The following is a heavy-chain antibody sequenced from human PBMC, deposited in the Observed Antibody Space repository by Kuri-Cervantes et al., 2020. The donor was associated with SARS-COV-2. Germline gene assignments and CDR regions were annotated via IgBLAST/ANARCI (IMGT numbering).Heavy chain of an antibody. CDR2: INPSGGST. J-gene: IGHJ3*02. CDR1: GYTFTSYY. CDR3: ARGAPIVVVPAAKGDDAFDI. V-gene: IGHV1-46*01. D-gene: IGHD2-2*01. Sequence: ASVKVSCKASGYTFTSYYMHWARQAPGQGLEWMGIINPSGGSTSYAQKFQGRVTMTRDTSTSTVYMELSSLRSEDTAVYYCARGAPIVVVPAAKGDDAFDIWGQGTMVTVSS.